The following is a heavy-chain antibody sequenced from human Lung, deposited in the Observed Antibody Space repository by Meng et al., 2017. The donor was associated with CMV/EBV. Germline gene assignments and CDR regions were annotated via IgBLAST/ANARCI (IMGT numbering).Heavy chain of an antibody. Sequence: QVQLQESGPGLVKPSQTLSLTSTVSGASISSGYYHWSWIRQPPGKGLAYIGHIYDSRSGTTYYNPSLKSRVTISVDTSNNQFSLKVISVTAADTAVYYCANYRVGAGGQGSWGQGTLVTVSS. V-gene: IGHV4-30-4*08. D-gene: IGHD6-13*01. J-gene: IGHJ4*02. CDR3: ANYRVGAGGQGS. CDR1: GASISSGYYH. CDR2: IYDSRSGTT.